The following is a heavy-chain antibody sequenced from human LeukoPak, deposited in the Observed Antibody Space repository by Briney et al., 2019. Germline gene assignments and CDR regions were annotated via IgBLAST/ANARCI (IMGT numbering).Heavy chain of an antibody. CDR1: GGSISSGSSY. V-gene: IGHV4-61*02. CDR3: AREGSGSLNWFDP. Sequence: RTSETLSLTCAVSGGSISSGSSYWSWIRQPAGKGLEWIGRIYTSGSTNYNPSLKSRVTISVDTSKNQFSLKLSSVTAADTAVYYCAREGSGSLNWFDPWGQGTLVTVSS. D-gene: IGHD3-10*01. J-gene: IGHJ5*02. CDR2: IYTSGST.